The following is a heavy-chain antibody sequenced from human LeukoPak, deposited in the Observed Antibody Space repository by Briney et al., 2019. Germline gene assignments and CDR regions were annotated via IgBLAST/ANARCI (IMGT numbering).Heavy chain of an antibody. CDR3: ARDRCSSTSCYQDY. Sequence: GGSLRLSCAASGFTFSSYGMHWVRQAPGKGLEWVAVIWYDGSNKYYADSVKGRFTISRDNSKNTLYLQMNRLRAEDTAVYYCARDRCSSTSCYQDYWGQGTLVTVSS. D-gene: IGHD2-2*01. V-gene: IGHV3-33*01. CDR2: IWYDGSNK. J-gene: IGHJ4*02. CDR1: GFTFSSYG.